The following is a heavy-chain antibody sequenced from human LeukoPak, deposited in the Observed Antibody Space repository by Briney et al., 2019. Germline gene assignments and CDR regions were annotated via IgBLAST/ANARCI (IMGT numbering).Heavy chain of an antibody. J-gene: IGHJ4*02. CDR3: ARQGWLQYPHY. CDR1: GSSFTSYW. Sequence: GASLQISCKGSGSSFTSYWIGWVRQLPGKGLEWMGIIYPGDSDTSYSPSYQGQVTISADKSISTAYLQWSSLKASDSAMYYCARQGWLQYPHYWGQGTLVTVSS. V-gene: IGHV5-51*01. D-gene: IGHD5-24*01. CDR2: IYPGDSDT.